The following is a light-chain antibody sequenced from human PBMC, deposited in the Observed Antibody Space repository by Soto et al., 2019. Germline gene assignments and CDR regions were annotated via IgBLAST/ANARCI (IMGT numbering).Light chain of an antibody. CDR2: EVS. V-gene: IGLV2-14*01. Sequence: QSFLTQPASVSGSPGQSITIACTGTSSDVGGYNYVSWYQQNPGKAPKLMIYEVSNRPSGVSNRFSGSKSGNTASLTISGLQAEDEADYYCSSYTSSSTLVFGTGTKVTVL. J-gene: IGLJ1*01. CDR3: SSYTSSSTLV. CDR1: SSDVGGYNY.